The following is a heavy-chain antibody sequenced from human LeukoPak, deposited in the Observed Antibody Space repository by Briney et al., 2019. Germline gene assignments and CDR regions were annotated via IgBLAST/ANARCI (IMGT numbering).Heavy chain of an antibody. J-gene: IGHJ3*02. CDR2: ISSSGSTI. CDR3: ARDKDSSSWPSDAFDI. Sequence: GGSLRLSCAASGFTFSDYYMSWIRQAPGKGLEWVSYISSSGSTIYYADSVKGRFTISRDNAKNSLYLQMNSLRAEDTAVYYCARDKDSSSWPSDAFDIWGQGTMVTVSS. CDR1: GFTFSDYY. V-gene: IGHV3-11*01. D-gene: IGHD6-13*01.